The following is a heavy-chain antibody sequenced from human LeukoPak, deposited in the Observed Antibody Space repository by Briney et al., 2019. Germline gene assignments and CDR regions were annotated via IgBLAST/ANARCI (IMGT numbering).Heavy chain of an antibody. V-gene: IGHV4-59*01. J-gene: IGHJ3*02. D-gene: IGHD5-24*01. CDR2: IYYSGST. CDR1: GGSISSYY. Sequence: SETLSLTCTVSGGSISSYYWSWIRQPPGKGLEWIGYIYYSGSTNYNPSLKSRVTISVDTSKNQFSLKLSSVTAADTAVYYCARGRGGHDDAFDIWGQGTMVTASS. CDR3: ARGRGGHDDAFDI.